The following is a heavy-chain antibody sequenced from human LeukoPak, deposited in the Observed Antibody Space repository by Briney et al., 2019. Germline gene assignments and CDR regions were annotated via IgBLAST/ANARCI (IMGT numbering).Heavy chain of an antibody. D-gene: IGHD4-11*01. J-gene: IGHJ4*02. Sequence: GGSLRLSSAASGFTFSSYSMNWVRQAPGKGLEWVSSISSSSSYIYYADSVKGRFTISRDNAKNSLYLQMNSLRAEDTAVYYCARDGATVTNYFDYWGQGTLVTVSS. CDR3: ARDGATVTNYFDY. CDR1: GFTFSSYS. CDR2: ISSSSSYI. V-gene: IGHV3-21*01.